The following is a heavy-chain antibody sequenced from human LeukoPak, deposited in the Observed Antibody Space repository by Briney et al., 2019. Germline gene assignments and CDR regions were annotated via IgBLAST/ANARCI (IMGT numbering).Heavy chain of an antibody. D-gene: IGHD1-26*01. CDR2: IYSGGST. CDR1: GFTVSSNY. CDR3: ARGIDSGSYSAFDY. Sequence: GGSLRLSCAASGFTVSSNYMSWVRQAPGKGLEWVSVIYSGGSTYYADSVKGRFTISRDNSKNTLYLQMNSLRAEDTAVYYCARGIDSGSYSAFDYWGQGTLVTVSS. V-gene: IGHV3-53*01. J-gene: IGHJ4*02.